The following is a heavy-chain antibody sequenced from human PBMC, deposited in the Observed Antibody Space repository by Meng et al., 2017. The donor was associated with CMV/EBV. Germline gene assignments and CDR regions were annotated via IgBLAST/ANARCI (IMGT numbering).Heavy chain of an antibody. D-gene: IGHD1-26*01. J-gene: IGHJ6*02. CDR3: ARVGVGATKYYYGMDV. Sequence: GGSLRLSCAASGFTFSSYEMNWVRQAPGKGLEWVSYISSSGSTIYYADSVKGRFTISRDNAKNSLYLQMNSLRAEDTAVYYCARVGVGATKYYYGMDVWGQGTTVTVSS. CDR1: GFTFSSYE. CDR2: ISSSGSTI. V-gene: IGHV3-48*03.